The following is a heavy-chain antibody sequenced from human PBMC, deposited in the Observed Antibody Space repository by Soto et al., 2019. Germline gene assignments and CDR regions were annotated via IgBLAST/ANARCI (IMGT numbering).Heavy chain of an antibody. CDR2: IYYSGST. J-gene: IGHJ4*02. CDR3: ARDRGPWTIFDY. CDR1: GGSISCGGYY. V-gene: IGHV4-31*03. Sequence: QVQLQESGPGLVKPSQTLSLTCTVSGGSISCGGYYWSWIRQHPGKGLEWIGYIYYSGSTYYNPSPKTRFTISVDTSKNPLSLKLSSVTAADTAVYYCARDRGPWTIFDYWGQGTLVTVSS. D-gene: IGHD1-26*01.